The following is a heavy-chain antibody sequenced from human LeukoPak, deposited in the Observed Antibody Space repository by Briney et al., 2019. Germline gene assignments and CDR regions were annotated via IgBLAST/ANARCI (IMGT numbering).Heavy chain of an antibody. V-gene: IGHV4-4*09. CDR3: ARYYYDSVGNAFDI. D-gene: IGHD3-22*01. Sequence: SETLSLTCTVSGGSISSYYWSWIRQPPGKGLEWIGYIYTSGSTNYNPSLKSRVTISVDTSKNQFSLELSSVTAADTAVYYCARYYYDSVGNAFDIWGQGTMVTVSS. CDR1: GGSISSYY. J-gene: IGHJ3*02. CDR2: IYTSGST.